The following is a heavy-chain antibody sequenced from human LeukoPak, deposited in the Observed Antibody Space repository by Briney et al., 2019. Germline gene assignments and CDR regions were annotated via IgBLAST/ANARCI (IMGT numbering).Heavy chain of an antibody. J-gene: IGHJ4*02. Sequence: PSETLSLTCAVYGGSFSGYYWGWIRQPPGKGLEWIGEINHSGSTNYDPSLKSRVTISVDTSKNQFSLKLSSVTAADTAVYYCARVSSGYYRIDYWGQGTLVTVSS. CDR2: INHSGST. D-gene: IGHD3-22*01. V-gene: IGHV4-34*01. CDR3: ARVSSGYYRIDY. CDR1: GGSFSGYY.